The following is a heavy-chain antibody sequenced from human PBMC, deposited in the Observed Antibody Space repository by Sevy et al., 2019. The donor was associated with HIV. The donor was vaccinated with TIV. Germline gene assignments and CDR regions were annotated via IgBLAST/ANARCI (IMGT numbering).Heavy chain of an antibody. CDR2: IHFSGSI. V-gene: IGHV4-39*01. D-gene: IGHD2-2*01. Sequence: SETLSLTCTVSDGSISSSHYYWGWIRQPPGKGLEWIGSIHFSGSIYYNPSLKSRVTMSVDTTKNQFSLKLRSVTAADTAVYYCASHRHAAPAAIGPRYNWFDPWGQGTLVTVSS. CDR3: ASHRHAAPAAIGPRYNWFDP. CDR1: DGSISSSHYY. J-gene: IGHJ5*02.